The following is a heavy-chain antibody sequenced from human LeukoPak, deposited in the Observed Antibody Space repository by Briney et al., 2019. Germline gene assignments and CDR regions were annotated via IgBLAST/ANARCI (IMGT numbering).Heavy chain of an antibody. CDR1: GGSISSSSYY. CDR2: IYYSGST. D-gene: IGHD6-6*01. J-gene: IGHJ6*02. CDR3: ARDRPKPCYYYGMAV. Sequence: SETLSLTCAVFGGSISSSSYYWGWIRQPPGKGLEWLGSIYYSGSTYYNPSLKSRVTISVDTSKNQFSLKLSSVTAADTAVYYCARDRPKPCYYYGMAVWGQRTTVTVSS. V-gene: IGHV4-39*07.